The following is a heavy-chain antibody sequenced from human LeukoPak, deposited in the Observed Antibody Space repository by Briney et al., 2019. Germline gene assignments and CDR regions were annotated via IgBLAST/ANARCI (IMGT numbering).Heavy chain of an antibody. CDR1: GGSISSYY. CDR3: ARANYDILTGYYNHNWFDP. Sequence: SETLSLTCTVSGGSISSYYWSWIRQPPGKGLEWIGYIYYSGSTNYNPSLKSRVTISVDTSKNQFSLKLSSVTAADTAVYYCARANYDILTGYYNHNWFDPWGQGTLVTVSS. D-gene: IGHD3-9*01. V-gene: IGHV4-59*12. J-gene: IGHJ5*02. CDR2: IYYSGST.